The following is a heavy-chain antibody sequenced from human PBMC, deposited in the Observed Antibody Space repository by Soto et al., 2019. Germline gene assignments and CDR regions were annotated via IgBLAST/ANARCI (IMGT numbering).Heavy chain of an antibody. D-gene: IGHD3-3*01. CDR1: GFTFGDYA. J-gene: IGHJ3*02. V-gene: IGHV3-49*04. Sequence: GGSLRLSCTASGFTFGDYAMSWVRQAPGKGLEWVGFIRSKAYGGTTEYAASVKGRFTISRDDSKSIAYLQMNSLKTEDTAVYYCTRDRILELLSNDAFDIWGQGTMVTVSS. CDR3: TRDRILELLSNDAFDI. CDR2: IRSKAYGGTT.